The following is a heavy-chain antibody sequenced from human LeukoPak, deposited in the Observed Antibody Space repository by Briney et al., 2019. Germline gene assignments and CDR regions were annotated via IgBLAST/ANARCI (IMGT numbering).Heavy chain of an antibody. CDR1: GFTFSNYA. D-gene: IGHD2-2*01. Sequence: GASLRLSCAASGFTFSNYAMSWVRQAPGKGLEWVSGISASGGNTYYADSVKGRFTISRDNSKNMLYLEVNSLRAEDTAQYYCAKTAETPAATYYFDYWGRGTLVTVSS. CDR2: ISASGGNT. CDR3: AKTAETPAATYYFDY. V-gene: IGHV3-23*01. J-gene: IGHJ4*02.